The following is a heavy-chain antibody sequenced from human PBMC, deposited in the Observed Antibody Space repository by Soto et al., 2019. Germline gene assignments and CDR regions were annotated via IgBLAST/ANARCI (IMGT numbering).Heavy chain of an antibody. Sequence: ASVKVSCKASGYTFTSYGISWVRQAPGQGLEWMGWISAYNGNTNYAQKLQGRVTMTTDTSTSTVYMELRSLRSDDTAVYYCARDFSGWYGGHYYYYYGMDVWGQGTTVTVSS. CDR2: ISAYNGNT. D-gene: IGHD6-19*01. J-gene: IGHJ6*02. CDR3: ARDFSGWYGGHYYYYYGMDV. V-gene: IGHV1-18*04. CDR1: GYTFTSYG.